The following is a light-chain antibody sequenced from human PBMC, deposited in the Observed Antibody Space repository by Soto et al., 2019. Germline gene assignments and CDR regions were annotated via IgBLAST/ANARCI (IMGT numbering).Light chain of an antibody. V-gene: IGKV1-9*01. Sequence: DIQMTQSPSSLSASVGDRVTITCRASQSISTYLHWYQQKPGTAPKLLIYAASTLQSGVPSRFSGSGSGTEFTLTISSLQPEDFASYYCQQLQTYPITFGQGTRLEIK. CDR2: AAS. CDR3: QQLQTYPIT. CDR1: QSISTY. J-gene: IGKJ5*01.